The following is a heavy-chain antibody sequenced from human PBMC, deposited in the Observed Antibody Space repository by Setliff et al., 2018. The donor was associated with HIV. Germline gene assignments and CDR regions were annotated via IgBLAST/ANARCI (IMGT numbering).Heavy chain of an antibody. Sequence: GASVKVSCKASGGTFSSYAISWVRQALGQGLEWMGGIIPIFGTANYAQKFQGRVTITADESTSTAYMELSSLRSEDTAVYYCARDRYSSGWSWFDPWGQGTLVTVSS. D-gene: IGHD6-19*01. J-gene: IGHJ5*02. CDR3: ARDRYSSGWSWFDP. V-gene: IGHV1-69*13. CDR2: IIPIFGTA. CDR1: GGTFSSYA.